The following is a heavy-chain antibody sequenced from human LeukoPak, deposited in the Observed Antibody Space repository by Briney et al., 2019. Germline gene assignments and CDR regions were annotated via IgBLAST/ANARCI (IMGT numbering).Heavy chain of an antibody. D-gene: IGHD2-2*02. Sequence: SETLSLTCTVSGGSISYFYWSWTRQPAGKGLEWIGRIYTSGSTNYNPSLKSRVTMSVDTSKKQFSLKLSSVTAADTAVYYCARVRRYPSYYFDYWGQGTLVTVSS. J-gene: IGHJ4*02. V-gene: IGHV4-4*07. CDR1: GGSISYFY. CDR3: ARVRRYPSYYFDY. CDR2: IYTSGST.